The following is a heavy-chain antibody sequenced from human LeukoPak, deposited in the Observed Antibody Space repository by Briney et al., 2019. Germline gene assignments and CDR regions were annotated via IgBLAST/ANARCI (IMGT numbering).Heavy chain of an antibody. V-gene: IGHV3-23*01. CDR3: AKELFSSSGWYYDY. J-gene: IGHJ4*02. D-gene: IGHD6-19*01. CDR2: ITTSDGNT. CDR1: GFTFSSYT. Sequence: GGSPRLSCAASGFTFSSYTMSWVRQAPGKGLEWVSTITTSDGNTYYADSVKGRFTISRDNSKNTLYLQMNSLRAEDTAVYYCAKELFSSSGWYYDYWGQGTLVTVSS.